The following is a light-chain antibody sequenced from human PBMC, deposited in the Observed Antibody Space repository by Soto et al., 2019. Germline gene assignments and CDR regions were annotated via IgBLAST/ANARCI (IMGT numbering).Light chain of an antibody. CDR2: DAS. CDR1: QSVNNW. V-gene: IGKV1-5*01. CDR3: QQYNGYYRT. J-gene: IGKJ2*01. Sequence: DIQMTQSPSTLSASVGDRVTITCRASQSVNNWLAWYQQKPGKAPKVLIYDASSLESGVPSRFSGSGSGTEFTLTISSLQPDDSATYYCQQYNGYYRTFGQGTKLEIK.